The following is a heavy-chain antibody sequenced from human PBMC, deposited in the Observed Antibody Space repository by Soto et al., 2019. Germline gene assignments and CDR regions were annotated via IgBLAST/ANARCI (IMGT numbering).Heavy chain of an antibody. J-gene: IGHJ4*02. CDR2: IYYSGNT. V-gene: IGHV4-59*01. CDR3: Y. CDR1: GGSISTYY. D-gene: IGHD1-26*01. Sequence: SETLSLTCTVSGGSISTYYWSWIRQSPGKGLEWIGYIYYSGNTNYNPSLKNSLYLQMNSLRAGDTAVYYCARDSGSSSTFDYWGQGTLVTVSS.